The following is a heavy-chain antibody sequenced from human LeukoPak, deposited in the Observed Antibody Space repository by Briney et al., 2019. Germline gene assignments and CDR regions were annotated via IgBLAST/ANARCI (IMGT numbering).Heavy chain of an antibody. Sequence: GGSLRLSCAASGFTFSSYWMHWVRQAPGKGLVWVSRINTDGSSTSYADSVKGRFTISRDNAKNTLYLQMNSLRAEDTAVYYCAVAVTHPGYYYYMDVWGKGTTVTVSS. CDR2: INTDGSST. CDR3: AVAVTHPGYYYYMDV. J-gene: IGHJ6*03. CDR1: GFTFSSYW. V-gene: IGHV3-74*01. D-gene: IGHD4-11*01.